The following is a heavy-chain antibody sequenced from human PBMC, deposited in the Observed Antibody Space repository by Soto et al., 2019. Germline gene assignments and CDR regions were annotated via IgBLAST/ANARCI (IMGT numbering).Heavy chain of an antibody. D-gene: IGHD3-16*01. J-gene: IGHJ4*02. CDR2: IYHSGST. CDR1: FVAIYSGVYS. CDR3: ASKRGNYLGS. Sequence: TLFLTCACLFVAIYSGVYSCSWIRQPPGQGLEWIGYIYHSGSTYYNPSLKSRVTISVDTSKNQFSLKLSSVTAADTAVYYRASKRGNYLGSWGRGALVPVSS. V-gene: IGHV4-30-2*01.